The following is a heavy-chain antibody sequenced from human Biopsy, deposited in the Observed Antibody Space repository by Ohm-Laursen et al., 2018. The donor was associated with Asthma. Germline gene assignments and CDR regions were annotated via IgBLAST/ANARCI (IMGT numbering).Heavy chain of an antibody. D-gene: IGHD3-3*01. Sequence: SLRLSCAASGFTFRNYAMHWVRQAPGKGLEWVAVGGSYYDGGLKYYADSVNGRFTVSRDDSKNTLYLQMNSLRPDDTAVYYCARDVMEWYLPAFDLWGQGTLVTVSS. CDR3: ARDVMEWYLPAFDL. J-gene: IGHJ4*02. CDR1: GFTFRNYA. V-gene: IGHV3-30-3*01. CDR2: GGSYYDGGLK.